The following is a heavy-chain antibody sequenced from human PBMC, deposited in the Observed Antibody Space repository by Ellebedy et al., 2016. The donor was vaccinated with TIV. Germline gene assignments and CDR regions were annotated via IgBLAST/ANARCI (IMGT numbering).Heavy chain of an antibody. J-gene: IGHJ4*02. CDR3: ASLRD. CDR1: GVSITRYY. V-gene: IGHV4-59*01. Sequence: SETLSLXCSVSGVSITRYYWRCIRQSPGSGLEWIGYIFHTGIIKYNPSLKNRVTISIDASKNHFSLNLTSTTAADTAVYYCASLRDWGQGTLVTVSS. CDR2: IFHTGII.